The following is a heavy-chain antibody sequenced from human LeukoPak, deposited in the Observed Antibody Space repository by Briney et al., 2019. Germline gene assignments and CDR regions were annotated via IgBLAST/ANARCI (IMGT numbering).Heavy chain of an antibody. Sequence: PGGSLRLSCAASGFTFSSYAMSWVRQPPGKGLEWIGEINHSGSTNYNPSLKSRVTISVDTSKNQFSLKLSSVTAADTAVYYCARLVVRGVNGMDVWGQGTTVTVSS. V-gene: IGHV4-34*01. CDR3: ARLVVRGVNGMDV. D-gene: IGHD3-10*01. CDR1: GFTFSSYA. CDR2: INHSGST. J-gene: IGHJ6*02.